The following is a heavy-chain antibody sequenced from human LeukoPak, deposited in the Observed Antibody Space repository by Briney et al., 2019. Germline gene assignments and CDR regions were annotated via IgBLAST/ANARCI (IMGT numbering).Heavy chain of an antibody. Sequence: GGCLRLYCATAGFTFSTYSINWVRQAPVEGLEWVSSISSGSSYIYYADSVEGRFTISRDNAKNSLYLQMNSLRAEDTAVYYCARDTNWFFDYWGQGTLVTVSS. D-gene: IGHD1-1*01. CDR1: GFTFSTYS. J-gene: IGHJ4*02. V-gene: IGHV3-21*01. CDR2: ISSGSSYI. CDR3: ARDTNWFFDY.